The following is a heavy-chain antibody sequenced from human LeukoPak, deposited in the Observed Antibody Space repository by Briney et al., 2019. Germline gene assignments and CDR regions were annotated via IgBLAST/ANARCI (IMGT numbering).Heavy chain of an antibody. V-gene: IGHV3-9*01. CDR3: AKDMTVAAAGTGFDY. CDR2: ISWNSGSI. J-gene: IGHJ4*02. Sequence: GGSLRLSCAASGFTFDDYAMHWVRQAPGKGLEWVSGISWNSGSIGYADSVKGRFIISRDNAKNSLYLQMNSLRAEDTALYYCAKDMTVAAAGTGFDYWGQGTLVTVSS. D-gene: IGHD6-13*01. CDR1: GFTFDDYA.